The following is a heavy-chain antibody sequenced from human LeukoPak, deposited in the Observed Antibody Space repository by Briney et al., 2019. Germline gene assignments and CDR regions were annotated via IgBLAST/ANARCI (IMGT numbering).Heavy chain of an antibody. D-gene: IGHD2/OR15-2a*01. CDR1: GGSFSGYY. J-gene: IGHJ4*02. CDR3: ARGRGWPYYYYFDY. Sequence: PSETLSLTCAVYGGSFSGYYWSWIRQPPGKGLEWIGEINHSGSTNYNPSLKSRVTISVDTSKNQFSLKLSSVTAADTAVYYCARGRGWPYYYYFDYWGQGTLVTVSS. CDR2: INHSGST. V-gene: IGHV4-34*01.